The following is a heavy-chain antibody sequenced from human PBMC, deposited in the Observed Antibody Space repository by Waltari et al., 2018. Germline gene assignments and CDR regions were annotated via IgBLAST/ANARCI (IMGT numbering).Heavy chain of an antibody. Sequence: QVQLVQSGAEVKKPGASVKVSCKASGYTFTGYYMHWVRQAPGQGLEWMVLINPNSGGTNYAQKFQGRVTRTRDTSISTAYMELSRLRSDDTAVYYCARVRNDFWSGYDPDAFDIWGQGTMVTVSS. J-gene: IGHJ3*02. V-gene: IGHV1-2*06. CDR3: ARVRNDFWSGYDPDAFDI. CDR1: GYTFTGYY. D-gene: IGHD3-3*01. CDR2: INPNSGGT.